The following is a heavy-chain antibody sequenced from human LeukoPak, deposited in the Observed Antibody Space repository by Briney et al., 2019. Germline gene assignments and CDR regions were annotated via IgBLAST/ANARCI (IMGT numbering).Heavy chain of an antibody. D-gene: IGHD3-9*01. Sequence: GGSLRLSCAASGFTFSSYGMHWVRQAPGKGLEWVGRIKSKTDGGTTDYAAPVKGRFTISRDDSKNTLYLQMNSLKTEDTAVYYCTTDPYDILTGNDAFDIWGQGTMVTVSS. V-gene: IGHV3-15*01. CDR1: GFTFSSYG. CDR2: IKSKTDGGTT. CDR3: TTDPYDILTGNDAFDI. J-gene: IGHJ3*02.